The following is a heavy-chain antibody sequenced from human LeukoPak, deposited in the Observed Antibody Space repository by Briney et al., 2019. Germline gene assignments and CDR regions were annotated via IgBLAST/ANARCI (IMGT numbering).Heavy chain of an antibody. Sequence: GASVKVSFKASGYSITGYYMHWVRQAPGQGLEWMGWINPDSGDTKYAQKFQGRVTMTRDTSISTAYMEVSRLRFDDTAMYYCAREVGYLLGEYRLGFWGPGTLVTVSS. CDR2: INPDSGDT. V-gene: IGHV1-2*02. CDR1: GYSITGYY. D-gene: IGHD3-10*01. J-gene: IGHJ4*02. CDR3: AREVGYLLGEYRLGF.